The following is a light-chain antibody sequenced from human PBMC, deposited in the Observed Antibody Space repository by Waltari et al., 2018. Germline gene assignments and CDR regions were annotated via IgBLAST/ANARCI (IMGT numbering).Light chain of an antibody. CDR1: QNINNY. V-gene: IGKV3-11*01. Sequence: DIVLTQSPATLSLSPGERVTLSCRASQNINNYLAWYQQRPGQAPRLLIYDASNRATGIPARFSGSGSGTDFTLTIYSLEPEDFAVYYCQQRRDWPLTFGGGTTVDIK. CDR2: DAS. CDR3: QQRRDWPLT. J-gene: IGKJ4*01.